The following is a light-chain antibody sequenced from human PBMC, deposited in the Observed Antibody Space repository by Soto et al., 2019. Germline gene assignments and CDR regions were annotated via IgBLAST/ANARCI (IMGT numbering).Light chain of an antibody. V-gene: IGLV1-51*01. CDR2: DNN. J-gene: IGLJ2*01. CDR3: GTWDSSLTAVV. Sequence: QSVLTQPPSVSAAPGQKVSISCSGSSSNIGNNYVSWYQYLPGTAPRLLIYDNNKRPSGIPDRFSGSKSGTSATLGITGLQTGDEADYYCGTWDSSLTAVVFGGGTKSPS. CDR1: SSNIGNNY.